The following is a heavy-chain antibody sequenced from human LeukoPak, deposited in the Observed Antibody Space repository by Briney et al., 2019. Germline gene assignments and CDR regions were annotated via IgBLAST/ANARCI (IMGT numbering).Heavy chain of an antibody. CDR2: ISGSDGST. J-gene: IGHJ4*02. CDR3: AKGESHPKYYFDY. D-gene: IGHD3-10*01. Sequence: PGGSLRLSCAASGFTFSSYWMSWVRQAPGKGLEWVSGISGSDGSTYYADSVKGRFTISRDNSKNTLYLQMNSLRAEDTAVYYCAKGESHPKYYFDYWGQGTLVTVSS. CDR1: GFTFSSYW. V-gene: IGHV3-23*01.